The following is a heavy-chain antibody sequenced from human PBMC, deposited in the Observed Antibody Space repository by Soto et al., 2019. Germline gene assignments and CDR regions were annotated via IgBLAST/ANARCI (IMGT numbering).Heavy chain of an antibody. Sequence: QGQLVQSEAEVKKPGASVKVSCKASGYTFTRYGISCVRQAPGQGLEWMGWISGYNGDTNYAQKFQDRVSMTIDTSTGTAYMELRSLTSDDTAVYYCAKNGQPPYYYYGLDVWGQGTKVTVSS. J-gene: IGHJ6*02. D-gene: IGHD2-8*01. V-gene: IGHV1-18*01. CDR1: GYTFTRYG. CDR3: AKNGQPPYYYYGLDV. CDR2: ISGYNGDT.